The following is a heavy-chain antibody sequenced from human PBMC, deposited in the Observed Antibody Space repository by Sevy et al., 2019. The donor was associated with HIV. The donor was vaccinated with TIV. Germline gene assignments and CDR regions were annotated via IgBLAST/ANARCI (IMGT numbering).Heavy chain of an antibody. CDR1: GGSISNYY. CDR2: IYYSGST. V-gene: IGHV4-59*01. D-gene: IGHD6-13*01. J-gene: IGHJ4*02. Sequence: SETLSLTCTVSGGSISNYYWSWIRQPPGKGLEWIGYIYYSGSTNYNPSLKTRVTISVDTSKNQFSLKLSSVTAADTAVYYCARERQLVLDYWGQGTLVTVSS. CDR3: ARERQLVLDY.